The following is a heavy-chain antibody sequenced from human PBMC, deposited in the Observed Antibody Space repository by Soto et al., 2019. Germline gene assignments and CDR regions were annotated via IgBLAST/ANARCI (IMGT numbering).Heavy chain of an antibody. D-gene: IGHD2-2*01. CDR2: IFYGGST. J-gene: IGHJ3*02. CDR3: ARERTYQLSGDDTLDI. CDR1: GGSITTYY. Sequence: SETLSLTCTVSGGSITTYYWSWIRQSPGKGLEWIGYIFYGGSTNYNPSLKSRVTILIDTSNNEFSLILKSVTAADTAVYYCARERTYQLSGDDTLDIWGLGTMVTVSS. V-gene: IGHV4-59*01.